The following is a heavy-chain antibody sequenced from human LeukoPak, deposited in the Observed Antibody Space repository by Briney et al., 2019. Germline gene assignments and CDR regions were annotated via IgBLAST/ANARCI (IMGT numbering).Heavy chain of an antibody. J-gene: IGHJ4*02. Sequence: PGGSLRRSCAASGFTFSTYGMHWVRQAPGKGLEWVAVIWNDGSNKYYADSVKGRFTISRDNSKSTLYLQMNSLRAEDTAVYSCARASGPFDYWGQGTLVTVSS. CDR1: GFTFSTYG. CDR2: IWNDGSNK. D-gene: IGHD3-10*01. CDR3: ARASGPFDY. V-gene: IGHV3-33*01.